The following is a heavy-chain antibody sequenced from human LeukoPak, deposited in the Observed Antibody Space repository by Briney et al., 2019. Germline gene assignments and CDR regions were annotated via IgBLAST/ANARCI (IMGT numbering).Heavy chain of an antibody. D-gene: IGHD3-16*01. V-gene: IGHV3-74*01. CDR2: MNNDGRVI. CDR3: AREFEATGFWALDY. J-gene: IGHJ4*02. CDR1: GFTLNSYW. Sequence: GGSLRLSCTVSGFTLNSYWMHWVRQAPGKGLVWVSRMNNDGRVITYADSVKGRFTVSRDNAKNTLYLQMNSLRAEDTAAYYCAREFEATGFWALDYWGQGTLVTASS.